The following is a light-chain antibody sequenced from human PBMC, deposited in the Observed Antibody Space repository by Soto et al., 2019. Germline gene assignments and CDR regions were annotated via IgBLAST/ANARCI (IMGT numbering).Light chain of an antibody. CDR1: QVISSW. J-gene: IGKJ5*01. Sequence: IQMTQSPSSVSAAVGDRVTITCRASQVISSWLAWYQQRPGTAPKLLIYGATTLRSGVPSRFSGSGSGTDFTLTISSLQPEDFGTYYCQQAISFPITFGQGTRLEIK. CDR2: GAT. V-gene: IGKV1-12*01. CDR3: QQAISFPIT.